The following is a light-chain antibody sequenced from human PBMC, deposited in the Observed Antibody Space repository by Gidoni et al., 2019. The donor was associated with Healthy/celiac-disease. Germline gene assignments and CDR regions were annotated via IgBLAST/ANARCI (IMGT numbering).Light chain of an antibody. V-gene: IGLV2-23*01. CDR2: EGS. Sequence: QSALTQPASVSGSPGQSITISCTGTSSDGGSYNLVSWSHQPPGKAPKLMIYEGSKRPSGVYNRFSGSKSGNTASLTISGLQAEDEADYYCCSYAGSSTCVVFGGGTKLTVL. CDR1: SSDGGSYNL. J-gene: IGLJ2*01. CDR3: CSYAGSSTCVV.